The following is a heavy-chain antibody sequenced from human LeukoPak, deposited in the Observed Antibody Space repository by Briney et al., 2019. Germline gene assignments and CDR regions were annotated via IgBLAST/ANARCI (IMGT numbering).Heavy chain of an antibody. Sequence: SETLSLTCTVSGGSISSGDYYWSWIRQHPGKGLEWIGYIYYSGSTHYNPSLKSRVTTSVDTSKNQFSLKLSSVTAADTAVYYCARGHYDSSGYYELDYWGQGTLVTVSS. J-gene: IGHJ4*02. V-gene: IGHV4-31*03. CDR2: IYYSGST. CDR1: GGSISSGDYY. CDR3: ARGHYDSSGYYELDY. D-gene: IGHD3-22*01.